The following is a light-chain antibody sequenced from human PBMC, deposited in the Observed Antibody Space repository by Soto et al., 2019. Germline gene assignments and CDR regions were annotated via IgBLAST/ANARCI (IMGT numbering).Light chain of an antibody. J-gene: IGKJ4*01. V-gene: IGKV1-5*03. CDR3: QRYDSYPLS. CDR2: KAS. CDR1: QSISSW. Sequence: DMQMTQSPSTLSASVGDRVTVTSRASQSISSWLAWYQQKPGKAPKLLIYKASSLESGVPSRFSGSGSGTEFTLTISSLQPDDFATYYCQRYDSYPLSFGGGTKVEIK.